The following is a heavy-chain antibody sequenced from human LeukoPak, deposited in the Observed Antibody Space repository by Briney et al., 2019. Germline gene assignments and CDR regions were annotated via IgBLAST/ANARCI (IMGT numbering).Heavy chain of an antibody. D-gene: IGHD3-9*01. CDR1: GFTFDDYA. J-gene: IGHJ6*03. V-gene: IGHV3-43*02. Sequence: PGGSLRLSCAASGFTFDDYAMHWVRQAPGKGLEWASLISGDGGSTYYADSVKGRFTISRDNSKNSLYLQMNSLRTEDTALYYCAKGYFDWLLWAGYYYYMDVWGKGTTVTVSS. CDR2: ISGDGGST. CDR3: AKGYFDWLLWAGYYYYMDV.